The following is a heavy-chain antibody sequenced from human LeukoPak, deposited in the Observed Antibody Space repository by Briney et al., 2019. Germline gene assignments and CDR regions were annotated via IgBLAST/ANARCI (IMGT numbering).Heavy chain of an antibody. J-gene: IGHJ3*02. CDR1: GFTFSSYS. D-gene: IGHD3-22*01. CDR3: ARCCYYDSSGYYRSAFDI. CDR2: ISSSSSYI. V-gene: IGHV3-21*01. Sequence: GGSLRLSCAASGFTFSSYSMNWVRQAPGKGLEWVSSISSSSSYIYYADSVKGRFTISRDNAKNSLYLQMNSLRAEDTAVYYCARCCYYDSSGYYRSAFDIWGQGTMVTVSS.